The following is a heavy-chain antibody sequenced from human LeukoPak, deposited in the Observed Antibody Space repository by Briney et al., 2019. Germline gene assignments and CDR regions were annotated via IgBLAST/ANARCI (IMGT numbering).Heavy chain of an antibody. CDR3: AKQLYYYYYYMDV. CDR1: GGSISSSSYY. Sequence: PSETLSLTCTVSGGSISSSSYYWGWIRQPPGKGLEWIGSIYYSGSTYYNPSLKSRVTISVDTSKNQFSLKLSSVTAADTAVYYCAKQLYYYYYYMDVWGKGTTVTISS. J-gene: IGHJ6*03. V-gene: IGHV4-39*01. CDR2: IYYSGST.